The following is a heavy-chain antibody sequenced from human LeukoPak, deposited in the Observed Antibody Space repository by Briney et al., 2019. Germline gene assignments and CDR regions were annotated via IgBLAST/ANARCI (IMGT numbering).Heavy chain of an antibody. CDR2: IYPGDSDT. Sequence: PGESLKISCKGSGYSFTSYWIGWVRQMPGKGLEWMGIIYPGDSDTRYSPSFQGRVTISADKSISTAYLQWSSLKASDTAMYYCARHYYYGSGSYNLEWFDPWGQGTLVTVSS. CDR3: ARHYYYGSGSYNLEWFDP. V-gene: IGHV5-51*01. D-gene: IGHD3-10*01. CDR1: GYSFTSYW. J-gene: IGHJ5*02.